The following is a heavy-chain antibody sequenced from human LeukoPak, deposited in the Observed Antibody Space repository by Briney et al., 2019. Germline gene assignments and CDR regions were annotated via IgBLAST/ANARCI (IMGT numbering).Heavy chain of an antibody. D-gene: IGHD5-24*01. Sequence: PSETLSLTCAVYGGSFSGYYWSWIRQTPGKGLEWIGEINHSGSTNYNPSLKSRVTISVDTSKNQFSLKLSSVTAADTAVYYCARRPRWLRVYYCDMDVWGQGTTVTVSS. CDR3: ARRPRWLRVYYCDMDV. V-gene: IGHV4-34*01. J-gene: IGHJ6*02. CDR2: INHSGST. CDR1: GGSFSGYY.